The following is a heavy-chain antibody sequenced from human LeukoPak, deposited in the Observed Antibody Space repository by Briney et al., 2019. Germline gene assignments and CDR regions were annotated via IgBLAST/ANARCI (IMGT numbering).Heavy chain of an antibody. D-gene: IGHD3-22*01. Sequence: SETLSLTCAVYGGSLQSFYWSWIRQPPGKGPEWIGEIDHIGRTKYNPSLKSRVTISVDTSKNQFSLKLSSVTAADTAVYYCARVSMVGNYYDSSGYHNWFDPWGQGTLVAVSS. J-gene: IGHJ5*02. CDR3: ARVSMVGNYYDSSGYHNWFDP. CDR1: GGSLQSFY. CDR2: IDHIGRT. V-gene: IGHV4-34*01.